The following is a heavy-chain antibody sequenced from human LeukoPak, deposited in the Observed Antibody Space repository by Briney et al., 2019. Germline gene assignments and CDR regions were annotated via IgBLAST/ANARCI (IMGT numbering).Heavy chain of an antibody. Sequence: SETLSLTCAVYGGSFSGYYWSWIRQPPGKGLEWIGEINHSGSTNYNPSLKSRVTISVDTSKNQFSLKLSSVTAADTAVYYCARHYYGSGSYYRNWGQGTLVTVSS. CDR2: INHSGST. D-gene: IGHD3-10*01. CDR3: ARHYYGSGSYYRN. V-gene: IGHV4-34*01. CDR1: GGSFSGYY. J-gene: IGHJ4*02.